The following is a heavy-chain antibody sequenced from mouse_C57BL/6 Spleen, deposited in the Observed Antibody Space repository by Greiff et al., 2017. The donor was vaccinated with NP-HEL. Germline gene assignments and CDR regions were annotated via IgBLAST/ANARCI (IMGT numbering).Heavy chain of an antibody. CDR1: GYTFTSYW. CDR3: TRSDYDRDYYAMDY. CDR2: IYPGNSDT. V-gene: IGHV1-5*01. Sequence: EVQLQQSGTVLARPGASVKMSCKTSGYTFTSYWMHWVKQRPGQGLEWIGAIYPGNSDTSYNQKFKGKAKLTAVTSASTAYMELSSLTNEDSAVYYCTRSDYDRDYYAMDYWGQGTSVTVSS. J-gene: IGHJ4*01. D-gene: IGHD2-4*01.